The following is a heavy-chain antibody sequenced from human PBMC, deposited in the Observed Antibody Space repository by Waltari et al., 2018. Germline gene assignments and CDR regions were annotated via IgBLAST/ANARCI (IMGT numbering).Heavy chain of an antibody. Sequence: QVQLQESGPGLVKPSETLSLTCTVSGGSISSHYWSWIRQPPGKGLGWIGYIYYSGSTNSNPSLKSRVTIAVDTSKNQFSLKLSSVTAADTAVYYCASAPDYDYIWGSPFDYWGQGTLVTVSS. CDR3: ASAPDYDYIWGSPFDY. D-gene: IGHD3-16*01. CDR2: IYYSGST. CDR1: GGSISSHY. V-gene: IGHV4-59*11. J-gene: IGHJ4*02.